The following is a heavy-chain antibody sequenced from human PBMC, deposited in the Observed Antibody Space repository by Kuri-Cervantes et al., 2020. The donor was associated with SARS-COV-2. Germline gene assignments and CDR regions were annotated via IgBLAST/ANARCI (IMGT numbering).Heavy chain of an antibody. CDR2: ISAYNGNK. CDR3: ARASRYDLWSVTPPDDWFDP. V-gene: IGHV1-18*01. Sequence: ASVKVSCKASGYTFTSYGISWVRQAPGQGLEWMGWISAYNGNKNYAQKLQGRVTMTTDTSTSTAYMELRSLRSDDTAVYYCARASRYDLWSVTPPDDWFDPWGQGTLVTVSS. D-gene: IGHD3-3*01. CDR1: GYTFTSYG. J-gene: IGHJ5*02.